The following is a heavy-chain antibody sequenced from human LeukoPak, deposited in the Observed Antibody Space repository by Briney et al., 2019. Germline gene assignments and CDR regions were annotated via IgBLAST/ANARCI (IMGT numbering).Heavy chain of an antibody. D-gene: IGHD6-13*01. Sequence: GGSLRLSCAASGFTFSSYAMSWVRQAPGKGLERVSAISGSGGNTYYADSVKGRFTISRDNSKNTLYLQMNSLRAEDTAVYYCAKGGLAAAGNDYWGQGTLVTVSS. J-gene: IGHJ4*02. V-gene: IGHV3-23*01. CDR1: GFTFSSYA. CDR2: ISGSGGNT. CDR3: AKGGLAAAGNDY.